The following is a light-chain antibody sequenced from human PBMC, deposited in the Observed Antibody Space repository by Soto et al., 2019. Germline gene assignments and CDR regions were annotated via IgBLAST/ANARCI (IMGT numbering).Light chain of an antibody. J-gene: IGKJ4*02. CDR2: WAS. V-gene: IGKV4-1*01. CDR1: QSVLYSSNNKKY. CDR3: QQYYSIPFT. Sequence: DIVMTQSPDSLAVSLGERATINCKSSQSVLYSSNNKKYLAWYQQKPGHPPKLLIYWASTRESEVPERVSGSEPGTACNHCISRLQAQGVEDYCCQQYYSIPFTLGGGTKEEIK.